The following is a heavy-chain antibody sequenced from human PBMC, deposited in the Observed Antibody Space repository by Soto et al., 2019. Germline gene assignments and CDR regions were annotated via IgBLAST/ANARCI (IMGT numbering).Heavy chain of an antibody. CDR1: GDSVSSGGYY. J-gene: IGHJ6*03. Sequence: PSETMSLTCTVSGDSVSSGGYYGSWIRQPPGKGLEWIGYIYYSGSTNYNPSLKSRVTISVDTSKNQFSLKLSSVTATDTAVYYCASARLAYYYYYYMDVRGKGTTVTVSS. CDR3: ASARLAYYYYYYMDV. CDR2: IYYSGST. V-gene: IGHV4-61*08.